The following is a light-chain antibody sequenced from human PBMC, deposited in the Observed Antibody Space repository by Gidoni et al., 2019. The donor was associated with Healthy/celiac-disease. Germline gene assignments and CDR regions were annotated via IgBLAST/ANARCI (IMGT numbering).Light chain of an antibody. CDR1: QSVSSY. V-gene: IGKV3-11*01. CDR3: QQRSNWPPNT. CDR2: DAS. J-gene: IGKJ2*01. Sequence: DIVLTHSPATLSLSPGERATLSCRASQSVSSYLAWYQQKPGQAPRLLIYDASNRATGIPARFSGSGCGTDFTLTISSREPEDFAVYYCQQRSNWPPNTFGQGTKLEIK.